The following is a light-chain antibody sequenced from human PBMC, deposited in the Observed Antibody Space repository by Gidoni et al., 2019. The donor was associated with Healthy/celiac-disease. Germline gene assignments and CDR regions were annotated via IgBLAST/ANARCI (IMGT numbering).Light chain of an antibody. CDR3: QQFNSYVT. V-gene: IGKV1-13*02. CDR1: QGISSA. Sequence: IQLTQSPSSLSASVGDRVTITCRASQGISSALAWYQQKPGKAPKLLIYDASSLESGVPSRFSGSGSGTDFTLTISSLQPEDFATYYCQQFNSYVTFGQGTRLEIK. J-gene: IGKJ5*01. CDR2: DAS.